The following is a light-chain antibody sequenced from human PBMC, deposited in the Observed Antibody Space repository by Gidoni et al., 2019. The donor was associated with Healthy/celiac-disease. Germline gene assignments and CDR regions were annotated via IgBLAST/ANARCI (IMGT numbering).Light chain of an antibody. CDR1: QSISSY. CDR2: AAS. J-gene: IGKJ1*01. Sequence: ESQMTQSPSSLSASVGDRVTITCRASQSISSYLNWYQQKPGKAPKLLIYAASSLQSGVPSRFSGSGSGTDFTLTISSLQPEDFATYYCQQSYSTPVEFGQGTKVEIK. V-gene: IGKV1-39*01. CDR3: QQSYSTPVE.